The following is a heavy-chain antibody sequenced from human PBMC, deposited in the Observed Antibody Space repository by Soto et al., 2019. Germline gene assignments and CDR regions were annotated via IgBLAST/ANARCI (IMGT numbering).Heavy chain of an antibody. CDR2: INPIVGST. Sequence: ASVKVSCKASGYTFTSYDMNWVRQAPGQGLEWMGIINPIVGSTSYAQKFQGRVTITADTSTSTAYMELSSLRSEDTAVYYCAYYFSLRFLECSLGNCGMDVWGQGTTVTVSS. CDR1: GYTFTSYD. J-gene: IGHJ6*02. D-gene: IGHD3-3*01. V-gene: IGHV1-46*01. CDR3: AYYFSLRFLECSLGNCGMDV.